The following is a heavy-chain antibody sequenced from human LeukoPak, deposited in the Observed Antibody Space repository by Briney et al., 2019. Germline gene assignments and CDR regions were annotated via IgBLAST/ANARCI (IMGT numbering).Heavy chain of an antibody. CDR3: ARSDRDLWYFDL. J-gene: IGHJ2*01. CDR1: GSSINNNF. V-gene: IGHV4-59*08. CDR2: IYSSGSA. Sequence: PSETLSLTCTVSGSSINNNFWTWIRQPPGKGLEWIGYIYSSGSANYNPSLKSRVIISGDTSKNQISLKLTSVTAADTAVYYCARSDRDLWYFDLWGRGTLVTVSS.